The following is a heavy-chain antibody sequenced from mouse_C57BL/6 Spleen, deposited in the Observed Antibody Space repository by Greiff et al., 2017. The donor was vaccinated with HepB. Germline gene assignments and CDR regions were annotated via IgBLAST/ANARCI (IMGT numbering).Heavy chain of an antibody. D-gene: IGHD1-1*02. CDR1: GYTFTSYW. CDR3: ARGPYYGRYFDV. J-gene: IGHJ1*03. CDR2: IYPSDSET. Sequence: VQLQQPGAELVRPGSSVKLSCKASGYTFTSYWMDWVKQRPGQGLEWIGNIYPSDSETHYNQKFKDKATLTVDKSSSTAYMQLSSLTSEDSAVYYCARGPYYGRYFDVWGTGTTVIVSS. V-gene: IGHV1-61*01.